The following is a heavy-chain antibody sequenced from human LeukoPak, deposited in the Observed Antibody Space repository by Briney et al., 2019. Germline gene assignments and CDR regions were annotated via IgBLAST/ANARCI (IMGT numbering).Heavy chain of an antibody. J-gene: IGHJ6*02. CDR3: ARQRYDFWSGSQSLAV. CDR1: GGSICSYY. CDR2: IYYSGST. D-gene: IGHD3-3*01. V-gene: IGHV4-59*08. Sequence: PSETLSLTCTVSGGSICSYYWSWIRQPPGKGLEWIGYIYYSGSTNYNPSLKSRVTISVDTSKNQFSLKLSSVTAADTAVYYCARQRYDFWSGSQSLAVWGQGTTVTVSS.